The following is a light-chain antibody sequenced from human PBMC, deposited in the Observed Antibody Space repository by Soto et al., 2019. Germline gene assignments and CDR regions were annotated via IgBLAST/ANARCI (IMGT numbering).Light chain of an antibody. CDR1: QSISSY. CDR3: QQSYSTLQYT. Sequence: DIPMTQSPSSLSASVGDRVTITCRASQSISSYLNWYQQKPGKAPKLLIYAASSLQSGVPSRFSGSGSGTDFTLTISILEPEDFATYYCQQSYSTLQYTFGQGTKLEI. V-gene: IGKV1-39*01. J-gene: IGKJ2*01. CDR2: AAS.